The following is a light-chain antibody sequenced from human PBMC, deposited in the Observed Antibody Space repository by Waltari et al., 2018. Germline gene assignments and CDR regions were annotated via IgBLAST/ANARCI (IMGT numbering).Light chain of an antibody. J-gene: IGLJ2*01. CDR2: QDT. Sequence: SYELTQPPSVSVSPGQTATIPCSADTLPKQYALWYQQKPGQAPVVVIYQDTQRPSGIPERFSGSSSGTTVTLTISDVQAADEAVYHCQSADSTNTYVIFGGGTQLTVL. CDR1: TLPKQY. CDR3: QSADSTNTYVI. V-gene: IGLV3-25*03.